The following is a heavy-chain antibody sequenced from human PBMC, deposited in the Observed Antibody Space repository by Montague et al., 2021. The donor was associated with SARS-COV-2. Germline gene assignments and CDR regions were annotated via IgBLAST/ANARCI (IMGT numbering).Heavy chain of an antibody. Sequence: TLSLTCTVSGGSISSYSWSWIRQPPGKGLEWIGYIYHSGSTYYNPSLKSRVTISVDRSKNQFSLKLSSVTAADTAVYYCAREEGDYGGMDVWGQGTTVTVSS. D-gene: IGHD3-16*01. CDR2: IYHSGST. J-gene: IGHJ6*02. V-gene: IGHV4-30-2*01. CDR1: GGSISSYS. CDR3: AREEGDYGGMDV.